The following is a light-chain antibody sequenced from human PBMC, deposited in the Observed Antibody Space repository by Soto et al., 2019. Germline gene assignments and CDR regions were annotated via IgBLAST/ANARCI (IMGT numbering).Light chain of an antibody. J-gene: IGLJ3*02. Sequence: QSALTQPASVSGSPGQSITISCTGTYSDVGGYNRVSWYQHHPGKAPKMLIFEVSTRPSGISDRFSGSKSGDTASLTISGLQAEDEADYYCVSYIESTVTQWVFGGGTKLTVL. CDR2: EVS. CDR1: YSDVGGYNR. CDR3: VSYIESTVTQWV. V-gene: IGLV2-14*01.